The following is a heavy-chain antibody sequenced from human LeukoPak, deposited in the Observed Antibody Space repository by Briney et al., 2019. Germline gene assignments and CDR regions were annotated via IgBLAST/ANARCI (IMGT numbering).Heavy chain of an antibody. CDR3: ARRNIVVVPAAILHYYYYMDV. D-gene: IGHD2-2*02. Sequence: ASVKVSCKASGYTLTSYDINWVRQATGQGLEWMGWMNPNSGNTGYAQKFQGRVTMTRNTSISTAYMELSSLRSEDTAVYYCARRNIVVVPAAILHYYYYMDVWGKGTTVTVSS. CDR2: MNPNSGNT. V-gene: IGHV1-8*01. J-gene: IGHJ6*03. CDR1: GYTLTSYD.